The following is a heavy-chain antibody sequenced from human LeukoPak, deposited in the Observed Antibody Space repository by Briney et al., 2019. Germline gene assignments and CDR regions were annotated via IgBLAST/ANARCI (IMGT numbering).Heavy chain of an antibody. D-gene: IGHD1-26*01. J-gene: IGHJ4*02. V-gene: IGHV4-34*12. Sequence: SETLSLTCAVFGGSFNDYYWSWIRQPPGKGLEWIAEIIHSGGTNYNPSLKSRVTISIDTSKNQFSLKLRSVTAADTAVYYCASAVPGLRKGGSYYGYYFDYWGQGTQVTISS. CDR3: ASAVPGLRKGGSYYGYYFDY. CDR2: IIHSGGT. CDR1: GGSFNDYY.